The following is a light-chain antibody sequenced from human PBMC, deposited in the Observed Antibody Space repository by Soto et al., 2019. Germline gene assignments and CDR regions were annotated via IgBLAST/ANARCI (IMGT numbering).Light chain of an antibody. V-gene: IGKV3-20*01. CDR2: GAS. CDR1: QDIRSNY. CDR3: QQYDSSPWT. J-gene: IGKJ1*01. Sequence: ETVLTQSPGTLSLSPGERATLSCRASQDIRSNYLAWYRQTPGQAPRLLIYGASKRASGIADRFSGSGSGTDFTLNISRLEPEDFVLYYCQQYDSSPWTFGQGTKVEIK.